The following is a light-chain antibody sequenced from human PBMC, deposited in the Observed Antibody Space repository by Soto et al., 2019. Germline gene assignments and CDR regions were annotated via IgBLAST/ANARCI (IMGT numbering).Light chain of an antibody. V-gene: IGKV3-20*01. CDR1: QSVSSSF. Sequence: EIVLTQSPGTLSLSPGERATLSCRASQSVSSSFLAWYQQKPGQPPRLLIYDASSRAAGIPDRFSGSGSGTDFTLTISRLEPEDFAVYYCQQYGSSPLLTFGGGTKVEIK. J-gene: IGKJ4*01. CDR2: DAS. CDR3: QQYGSSPLLT.